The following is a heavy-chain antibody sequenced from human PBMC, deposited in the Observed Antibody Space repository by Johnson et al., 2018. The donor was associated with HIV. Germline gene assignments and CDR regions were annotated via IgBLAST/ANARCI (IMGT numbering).Heavy chain of an antibody. CDR2: MYGGGST. CDR3: ARGGTYSSSWSDAFHI. D-gene: IGHD6-13*01. CDR1: GFTVTNKY. V-gene: IGHV3-66*01. Sequence: VQLVESGGGLVQPGGSLRLSCAASGFTVTNKYMSWVRQAPGKGLEWVSVMYGGGSTYHAGSVKGRFSPSRDNAKNSLYLLMNSLRAEDTAVYYCARGGTYSSSWSDAFHIWGQGTMVTVSS. J-gene: IGHJ3*02.